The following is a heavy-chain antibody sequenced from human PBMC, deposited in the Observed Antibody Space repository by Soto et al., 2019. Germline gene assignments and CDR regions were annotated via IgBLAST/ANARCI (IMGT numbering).Heavy chain of an antibody. Sequence: PSETLSLTCAVYGGSFSGYYWSWIRQPPGKGLEWIGEINHSGSTNYNPSLKSRVTISVDTSKNQFSLKLSSVTAADTAVYYCARGRGSGSPQGYYHYGMDVWGQGTTVTVSS. CDR3: ARGRGSGSPQGYYHYGMDV. CDR1: GGSFSGYY. D-gene: IGHD3-10*01. V-gene: IGHV4-34*01. J-gene: IGHJ6*02. CDR2: INHSGST.